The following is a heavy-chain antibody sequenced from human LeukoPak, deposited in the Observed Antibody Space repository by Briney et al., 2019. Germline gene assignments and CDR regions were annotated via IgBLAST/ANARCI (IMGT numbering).Heavy chain of an antibody. CDR1: GFSLSTSGVG. D-gene: IGHD6-19*01. CDR2: IYWNDDK. Sequence: SGPTLVNPTQTLTLTCTFSGFSLSTSGVGVGWIRQPPGKALEWLALIYWNDDKRYSPPLKSRLTITKDTSKNQVVLTMTNMDPVDTATYYCAHSPGQWLVLPYYYYGMDVWGQGTTVTVSS. V-gene: IGHV2-5*01. CDR3: AHSPGQWLVLPYYYYGMDV. J-gene: IGHJ6*02.